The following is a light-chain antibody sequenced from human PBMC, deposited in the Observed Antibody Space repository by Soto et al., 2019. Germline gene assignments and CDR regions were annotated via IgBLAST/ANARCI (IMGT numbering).Light chain of an antibody. CDR3: QQRSNWYT. V-gene: IGKV3-11*01. J-gene: IGKJ2*01. CDR2: DAS. Sequence: EIVLTQSPATLSLSPGERATLSCRASQSVSSYLAWYQQKPGQAPRLPIYDASNRATGIPARFSGSGSGTDFTLTISSLEPEDVAVYYCQQRSNWYTFGQGTKLEIK. CDR1: QSVSSY.